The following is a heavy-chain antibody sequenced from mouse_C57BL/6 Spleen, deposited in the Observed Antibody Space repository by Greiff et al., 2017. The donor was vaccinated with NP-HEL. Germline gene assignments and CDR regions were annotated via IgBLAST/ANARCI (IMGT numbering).Heavy chain of an antibody. J-gene: IGHJ3*01. V-gene: IGHV3-6*01. CDR1: GYSITSGYY. D-gene: IGHD1-1*01. CDR3: ARDRDYGSPFAY. CDR2: ISYDGSN. Sequence: DVKLQESGPGLVKPSQSLSLTCFVTGYSITSGYYWNWIRQFPGNKLEWMGYISYDGSNNYNPSLKNRISITRDTSKNQFFLKLNSVTTEDTATYYCARDRDYGSPFAYWGQGTLVTVSA.